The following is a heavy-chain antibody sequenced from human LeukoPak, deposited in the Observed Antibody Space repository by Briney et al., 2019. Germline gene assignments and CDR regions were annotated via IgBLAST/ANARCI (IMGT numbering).Heavy chain of an antibody. D-gene: IGHD3-22*01. CDR3: ARGAYYYENDAFDI. V-gene: IGHV4-30-4*01. CDR2: IYYSGST. CDR1: GGSISSGDYY. J-gene: IGHJ3*02. Sequence: PSETPSLTSTVYGGSISSGDYYWCWVRQPPGKGLEWIGYIYYSGSTYYNPSLKSRVTISVDTSKDQFSLKLSSVTAADTAVYYCARGAYYYENDAFDIWGQGTMVTVSS.